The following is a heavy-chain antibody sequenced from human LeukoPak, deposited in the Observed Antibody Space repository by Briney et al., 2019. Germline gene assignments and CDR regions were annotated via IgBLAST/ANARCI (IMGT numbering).Heavy chain of an antibody. J-gene: IGHJ3*02. CDR2: ISGSGDST. CDR3: AKDQYSSSTDAFDI. Sequence: GGSLRLSCAASGFTFSSFAMSWVRQAPGKGLEWVSAISGSGDSTYYADSVKGRFTISRDNAKNSLYLQMNSLRAEDTALYYCAKDQYSSSTDAFDIWGQGTMVTVSS. V-gene: IGHV3-23*01. D-gene: IGHD6-13*01. CDR1: GFTFSSFA.